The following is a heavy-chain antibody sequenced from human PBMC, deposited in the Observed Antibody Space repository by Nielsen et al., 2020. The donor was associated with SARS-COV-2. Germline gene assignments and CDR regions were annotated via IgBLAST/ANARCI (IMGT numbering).Heavy chain of an antibody. D-gene: IGHD3-10*01. CDR1: GYTFTSYY. V-gene: IGHV1-2*05. CDR2: INPNSGGT. Sequence: ASVKVSCKASGYTFTSYYMHWVRQAPGQGLEWMGRINPNSGGTNYAQKFQGRVTMTRDTSISTAYMELSRLRSDDTVVYYCARERLDYGSGSYYSASYYGMDVWGQGTTVTVSS. J-gene: IGHJ6*02. CDR3: ARERLDYGSGSYYSASYYGMDV.